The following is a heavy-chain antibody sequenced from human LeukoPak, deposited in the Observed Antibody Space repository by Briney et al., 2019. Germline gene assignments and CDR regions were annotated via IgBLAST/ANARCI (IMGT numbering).Heavy chain of an antibody. J-gene: IGHJ6*02. Sequence: SETLSLTCTVSGGSISSYYWSWIRQPPGKGLEWIGDIYYSGSTNYNPSLKSRVTISVDTSKNQFSLKLSSVTAADTAVYYCARVSKQDIYYYYYGMDVWGQGTTVTVSS. CDR2: IYYSGST. CDR1: GGSISSYY. V-gene: IGHV4-59*01. CDR3: ARVSKQDIYYYYYGMDV. D-gene: IGHD2-15*01.